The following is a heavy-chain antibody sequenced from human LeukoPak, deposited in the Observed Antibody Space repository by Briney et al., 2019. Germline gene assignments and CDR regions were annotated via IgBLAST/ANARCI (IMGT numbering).Heavy chain of an antibody. CDR3: ASSLWSPFYYYYYMDV. Sequence: GGSLRLSCAASGFTFSHYAMHWVRQAPGKGLEWVTFIRYDGSDKYYADSVKGRFTISRDNSKNTLYLQMNSLRAEDTAVYYCASSLWSPFYYYYYMDVWGKGTTVTVSS. CDR1: GFTFSHYA. D-gene: IGHD3-3*01. J-gene: IGHJ6*03. V-gene: IGHV3-30*02. CDR2: IRYDGSDK.